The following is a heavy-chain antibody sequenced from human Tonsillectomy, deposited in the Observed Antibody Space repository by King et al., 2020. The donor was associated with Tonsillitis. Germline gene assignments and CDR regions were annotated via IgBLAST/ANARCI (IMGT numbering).Heavy chain of an antibody. J-gene: IGHJ6*03. Sequence: QMQESGPGLVKPSETLSLTCTVSGASISSYHWSWIRQPPGKGLEWIDCLYSSGNTNYNPSLQSRVTISVDTSKNQFSLKLNSVTTADTAVYYCASLIAARPYSYYYLDVWGKGTTVTVSS. CDR1: GASISSYH. D-gene: IGHD6-6*01. V-gene: IGHV4-59*01. CDR2: LYSSGNT. CDR3: ASLIAARPYSYYYLDV.